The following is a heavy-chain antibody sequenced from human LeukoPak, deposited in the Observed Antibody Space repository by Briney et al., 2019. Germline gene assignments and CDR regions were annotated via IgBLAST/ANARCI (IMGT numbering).Heavy chain of an antibody. CDR2: ISYDGTNK. J-gene: IGHJ4*02. D-gene: IGHD3-10*01. CDR3: AKDGTVRGVIPYYFDY. CDR1: GFSFSNYG. Sequence: GGSLRLSCAASGFSFSNYGMHWVRQAPVKGLEWVAVISYDGTNKFYADSVKGRFTISRDNSQNTLYLQMNSLRAEDTAVYYCAKDGTVRGVIPYYFDYWGQGTLVTVSS. V-gene: IGHV3-30*18.